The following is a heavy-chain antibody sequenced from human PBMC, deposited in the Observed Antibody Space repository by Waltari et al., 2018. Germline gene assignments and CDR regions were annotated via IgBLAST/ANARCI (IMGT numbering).Heavy chain of an antibody. CDR2: IYSGGST. CDR1: GVTDNSNY. CDR3: AGCRPLDLYFDY. V-gene: IGHV3-53*01. J-gene: IGHJ4*02. Sequence: EVQLVESGGGLIQPGGSLRLSCAVSGVTDNSNYMSWVRQAPGKGLEWVSVIYSGGSTYYADSVKGRFTISRDNSKNTLYLQMNSLRAEDTAVYYCAGCRPLDLYFDYWGQGNLVTVSS.